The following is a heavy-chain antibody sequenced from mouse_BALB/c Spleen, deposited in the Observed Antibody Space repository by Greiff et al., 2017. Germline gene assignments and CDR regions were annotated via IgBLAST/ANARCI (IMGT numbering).Heavy chain of an antibody. CDR1: GFTFSSYG. D-gene: IGHD2-1*01. CDR3: ERHDGNYPYYAMDY. V-gene: IGHV5-6*01. CDR2: ISSGGSYT. J-gene: IGHJ4*01. Sequence: EVKLMESGGDLVKPGGSLKLSCAASGFTFSSYGMSWVRQTPDKRLEWVATISSGGSYTYYPDSVKGRFTISRDNAKNTLYLQMSSLKSEDTAMYYCERHDGNYPYYAMDYWGQGTSVTVSS.